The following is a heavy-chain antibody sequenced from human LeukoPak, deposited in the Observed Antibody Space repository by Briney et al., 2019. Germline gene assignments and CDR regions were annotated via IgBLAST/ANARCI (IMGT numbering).Heavy chain of an antibody. CDR2: ISSSGSTI. V-gene: IGHV3-48*03. CDR3: ARMNTAMVNGLNYYYYMDV. J-gene: IGHJ6*03. CDR1: GFTFSNYE. Sequence: GGSLRLSCAASGFTFSNYEMNWVRQAPGKGLEWVSYISSSGSTIYYADSVKGRFTISRDNAKNSLYLQMNSLRADDTAVYYCARMNTAMVNGLNYYYYMDVWGKGTTVTISS. D-gene: IGHD5-18*01.